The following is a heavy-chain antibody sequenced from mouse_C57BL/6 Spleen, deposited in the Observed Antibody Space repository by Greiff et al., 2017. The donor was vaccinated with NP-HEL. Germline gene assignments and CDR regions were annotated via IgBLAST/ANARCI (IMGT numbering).Heavy chain of an antibody. CDR1: GYTFTDYE. D-gene: IGHD2-4*01. Sequence: VQLQQSGAELVRPGASVTLSCKASGYTFTDYEMHWVKQTPVHGLEWIGAIDPETGGTAYNQKFKGKAILTADKSSRTAYMELRSLTSEDSAVYYCTRDGGLRRGAWFAYWGQGTLVTVSA. J-gene: IGHJ3*01. CDR3: TRDGGLRRGAWFAY. V-gene: IGHV1-15*01. CDR2: IDPETGGT.